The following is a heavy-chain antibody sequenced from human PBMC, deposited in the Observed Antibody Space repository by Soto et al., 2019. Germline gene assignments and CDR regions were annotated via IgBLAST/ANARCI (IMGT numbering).Heavy chain of an antibody. CDR3: AAGGGLPRYY. D-gene: IGHD5-12*01. V-gene: IGHV4-30-2*01. J-gene: IGHJ4*02. Sequence: SETLSLTWAVSGGSISSGGYSWSWIRQPPGKGLEWIGYIYHSGSTYYNPSLKSRVTISADRSKNQFSLKLSSVTAADTAVYYCAAGGGLPRYYWGEGTLVTGS. CDR1: GGSISSGGYS. CDR2: IYHSGST.